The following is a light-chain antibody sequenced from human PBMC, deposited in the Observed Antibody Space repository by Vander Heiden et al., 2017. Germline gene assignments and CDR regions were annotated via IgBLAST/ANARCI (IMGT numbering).Light chain of an antibody. CDR2: WAS. V-gene: IGKV4-1*01. CDR3: QHYYTTPFT. CDR1: QSVFFSSNNENY. J-gene: IGKJ3*01. Sequence: DIVMTQSPDSLAVSLGERATINCKSSQSVFFSSNNENYLAWYQQKPGQPPKLLIYWASTRESGVPDRFRGSGSGTDFTLTISGLQAEDVAVYYCQHYYTTPFTFGPGTKVHIK.